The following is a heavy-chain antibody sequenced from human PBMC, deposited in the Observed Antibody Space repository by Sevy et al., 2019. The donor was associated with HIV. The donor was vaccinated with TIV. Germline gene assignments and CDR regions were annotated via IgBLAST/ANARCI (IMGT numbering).Heavy chain of an antibody. CDR3: VRGGVGGYSYSLDF. J-gene: IGHJ4*02. D-gene: IGHD5-18*01. V-gene: IGHV3-7*04. CDR1: GFSFSIYW. Sequence: GGSLRLSCAASGFSFSIYWMTWVRQAPGKGLEWVATMNQDGNEKYYVDSVKGRFTNSRDNAQNSLYLQMNSLRAEDTAVYYCVRGGVGGYSYSLDFWGQGTLVTVSS. CDR2: MNQDGNEK.